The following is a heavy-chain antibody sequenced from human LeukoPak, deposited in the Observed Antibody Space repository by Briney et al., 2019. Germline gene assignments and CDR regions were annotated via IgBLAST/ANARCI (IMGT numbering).Heavy chain of an antibody. CDR1: GFTFSSYG. D-gene: IGHD5-18*01. J-gene: IGHJ4*02. CDR2: IISSSSTI. CDR3: ARPSYTAMAAPLDY. Sequence: GGSLRLSCAASGFTFSSYGMSWVRQAPGKGLEWVSYIISSSSTIYYADSVRGRFTISRDNAKNSLYLQMNSLRAEDTAVYYCARPSYTAMAAPLDYWGQGTLVTVSS. V-gene: IGHV3-48*01.